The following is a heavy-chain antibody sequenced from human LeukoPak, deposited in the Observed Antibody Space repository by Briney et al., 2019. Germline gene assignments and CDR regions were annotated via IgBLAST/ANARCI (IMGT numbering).Heavy chain of an antibody. D-gene: IGHD2-15*01. CDR3: ARFCIDCYYAMDV. CDR1: GFTFSVFW. Sequence: GGSLRLSCAASGFTFSVFWLSWVRQAPGKGLEWVANIKKDGSEKYYAESVRGRFSTSRDNAKDSLYLQMNSLRADDTAVYYCARFCIDCYYAMDVWGQGTTVTVSS. CDR2: IKKDGSEK. V-gene: IGHV3-7*04. J-gene: IGHJ6*01.